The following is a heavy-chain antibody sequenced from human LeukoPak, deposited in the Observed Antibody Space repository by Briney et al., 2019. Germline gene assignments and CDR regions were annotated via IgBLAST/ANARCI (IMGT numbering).Heavy chain of an antibody. CDR1: RFTFSTYW. Sequence: GGSLRLSCAASRFTFSTYWMHWVRHAPGKGLVWVSRNSDGSSTDYADSVKGRFTISRDNARNSLFLQMNSLRADDTAVYYCARDRDWNSGFDYWGQGTLVTVSS. J-gene: IGHJ4*02. V-gene: IGHV3-74*01. D-gene: IGHD1-7*01. CDR2: NSDGSST. CDR3: ARDRDWNSGFDY.